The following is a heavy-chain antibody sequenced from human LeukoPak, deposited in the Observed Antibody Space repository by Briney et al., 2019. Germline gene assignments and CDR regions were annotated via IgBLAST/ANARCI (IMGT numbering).Heavy chain of an antibody. D-gene: IGHD5-18*01. CDR3: ARDQGYGIPFDY. Sequence: SETLSLTCTVSGGSISSYYWSWIRQPPGKGLEWIGYIYYSGSTNYNPSLKSRVTISVDTSKNQFSLKLSSVTAADTAVYYCARDQGYGIPFDYWGQGTLVTVSS. CDR1: GGSISSYY. J-gene: IGHJ4*02. CDR2: IYYSGST. V-gene: IGHV4-59*01.